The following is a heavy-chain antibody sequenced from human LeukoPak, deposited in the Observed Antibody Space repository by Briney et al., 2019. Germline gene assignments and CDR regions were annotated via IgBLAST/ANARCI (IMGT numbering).Heavy chain of an antibody. CDR2: ISSSGSTI. CDR1: GFTFSDYY. V-gene: IGHV3-11*01. Sequence: KAGGSLRLSCAASGFTFSDYYMSWIRQAPGKGLEWVSYISSSGSTIYYADSVKGRFTISRDNAKNSLYLQMNSLRAEDTAVYYCARPIDNYYDSSGYPDYWGQGTLVTVSS. CDR3: ARPIDNYYDSSGYPDY. J-gene: IGHJ4*02. D-gene: IGHD3-22*01.